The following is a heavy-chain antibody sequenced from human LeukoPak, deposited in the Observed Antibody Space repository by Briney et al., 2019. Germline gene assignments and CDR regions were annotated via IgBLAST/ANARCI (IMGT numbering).Heavy chain of an antibody. CDR1: GFTFDDYA. Sequence: PGGFLRLSCAASGFTFDDYAMHWVRQAPGKGLEWASGISWNSGSIGYADSVKGRFTISRDNAKNSLYLQMNSLRAEDMALYYCAKEAIIASAFDIWGQGTMVTVSS. CDR2: ISWNSGSI. D-gene: IGHD6-13*01. V-gene: IGHV3-9*03. J-gene: IGHJ3*02. CDR3: AKEAIIASAFDI.